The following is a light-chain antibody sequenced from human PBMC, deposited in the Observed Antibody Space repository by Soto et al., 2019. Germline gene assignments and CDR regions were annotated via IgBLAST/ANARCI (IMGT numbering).Light chain of an antibody. CDR2: WAS. J-gene: IGKJ1*01. V-gene: IGKV4-1*01. CDR3: QQYYDAPQT. Sequence: DIVMTQSPDSLAVSLGERATINCKSSQSILYSSNNKNYLAWYQQKPGQPPKLLIYWASTRESGVPDRFSGSGSGTDFTHPISSLQAGDVAVYYCQQYYDAPQTFGQGTKVEIK. CDR1: QSILYSSNNKNY.